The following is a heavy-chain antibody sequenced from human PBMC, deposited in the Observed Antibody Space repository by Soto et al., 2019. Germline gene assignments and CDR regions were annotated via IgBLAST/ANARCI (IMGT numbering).Heavy chain of an antibody. V-gene: IGHV3-9*01. CDR1: GFTFDDYA. D-gene: IGHD3-3*01. Sequence: GGSLRLSCAASGFTFDDYAMHWVRQAPGKGLEWVSGISWNSGSIGYADSVKGRFTISRDNAKNSLYLQMNSLRAEDTALYYCAKDQSYDFWSGYYYYYGMDVWGQGTTVTVSS. J-gene: IGHJ6*02. CDR2: ISWNSGSI. CDR3: AKDQSYDFWSGYYYYYGMDV.